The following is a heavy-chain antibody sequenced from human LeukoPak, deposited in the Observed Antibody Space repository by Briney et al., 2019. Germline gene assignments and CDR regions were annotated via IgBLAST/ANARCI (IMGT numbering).Heavy chain of an antibody. CDR2: MNPNSGNT. V-gene: IGHV1-8*01. CDR1: GYTFTSYD. J-gene: IGHJ4*02. D-gene: IGHD6-19*01. Sequence: ASVKVSCKASGYTFTSYDINWVRQATGQGLEWMGWMNPNSGNTGYAQKSQGRVTMTRNTSISTAYMELSSLRSEDTAVYYCARSSVAATGYWGQGTLVTVSS. CDR3: ARSSVAATGY.